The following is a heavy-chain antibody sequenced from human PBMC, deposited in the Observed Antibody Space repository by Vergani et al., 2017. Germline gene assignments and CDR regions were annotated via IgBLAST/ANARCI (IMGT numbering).Heavy chain of an antibody. V-gene: IGHV3-23*01. CDR3: AKARDPNCKGGNCYSYYYGLDL. CDR1: GLTFSSYA. J-gene: IGHJ6*02. Sequence: EVQLLESGGNLIQPGGSLRLSCGASGLTFSSYAMTWVRLAPGKGLQWVSAISGSGGNTFYPDSVKGRFTISRDNSKDTLYLQMNSLRVEDTAIYYCAKARDPNCKGGNCYSYYYGLDLWGQGTTVTVSS. D-gene: IGHD2-21*01. CDR2: ISGSGGNT.